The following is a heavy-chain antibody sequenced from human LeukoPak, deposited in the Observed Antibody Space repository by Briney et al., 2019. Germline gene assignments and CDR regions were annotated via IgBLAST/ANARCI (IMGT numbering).Heavy chain of an antibody. D-gene: IGHD6-13*01. Sequence: PGGSLRLSCAASGFTVSNNYMSWVRQAPGKGLEWVSVIYSGGNTYYADSVKDRFTMSRDNSKNTLYLQMNSLRAEDTAVYYCASAEGAAGTGPFDCWGQGTLVTVSS. CDR1: GFTVSNNY. J-gene: IGHJ4*02. V-gene: IGHV3-66*01. CDR3: ASAEGAAGTGPFDC. CDR2: IYSGGNT.